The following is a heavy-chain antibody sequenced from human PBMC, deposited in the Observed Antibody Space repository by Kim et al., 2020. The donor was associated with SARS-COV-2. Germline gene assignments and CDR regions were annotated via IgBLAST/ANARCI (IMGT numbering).Heavy chain of an antibody. Sequence: LSLTCAASGFTFSSYWMHWVRQAPGQGLVWVSFINNDGSSTGYADSVKGRFTISRDNAKNTVNLQMNSLRGDDTAVYYCVKGGAHWGQGSLVTVSS. CDR2: INNDGSST. J-gene: IGHJ4*02. D-gene: IGHD2-15*01. CDR1: GFTFSSYW. V-gene: IGHV3-74*01. CDR3: VKGGAH.